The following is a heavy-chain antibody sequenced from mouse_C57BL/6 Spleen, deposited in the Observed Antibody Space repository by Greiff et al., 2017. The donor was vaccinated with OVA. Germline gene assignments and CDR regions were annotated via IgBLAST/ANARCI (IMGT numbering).Heavy chain of an antibody. D-gene: IGHD2-4*01. V-gene: IGHV1-26*01. Sequence: VQLQQSGPELVKPGASVKISCKASGYTFTDYYMNWVKQSHGKSLEWIGDINPNNGGTSYNQKFKGKATLTVDKSSSTAYMELRSLTSEDSAVYYCAREDYGRAWFADWGQGTLVTVSA. CDR2: INPNNGGT. CDR3: AREDYGRAWFAD. J-gene: IGHJ3*01. CDR1: GYTFTDYY.